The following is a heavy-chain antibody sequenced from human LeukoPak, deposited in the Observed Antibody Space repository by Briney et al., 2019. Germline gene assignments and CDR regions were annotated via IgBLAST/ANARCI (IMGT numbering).Heavy chain of an antibody. J-gene: IGHJ4*02. Sequence: GGSLRLSCAASRFSFSYYGVHWVRQAPGKGLEWVALISYDGSDKYFADSVKGRFSISRDNSQKTLYLQMNSLISEDTAIYYCAKDMRPYSGDRSFLFDQWGQGTLVIVSS. D-gene: IGHD1-26*01. CDR3: AKDMRPYSGDRSFLFDQ. V-gene: IGHV3-30*18. CDR2: ISYDGSDK. CDR1: RFSFSYYG.